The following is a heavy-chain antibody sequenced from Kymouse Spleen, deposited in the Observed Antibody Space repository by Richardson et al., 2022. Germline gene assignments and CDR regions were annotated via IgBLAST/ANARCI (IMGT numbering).Heavy chain of an antibody. CDR3: AKDMGYSSSWNYYYYYGMDV. D-gene: IGHD6-13*01. CDR1: GFTFDDYA. J-gene: IGHJ6*02. Sequence: EVQLVESGGGLVQPGRSLRLSCAASGFTFDDYAMHWVRQAPGKGLEWVSGISWNSGSIGYADSVKGRFTISRDNAKNSLYLQMNSLRAEDTALYYCAKDMGYSSSWNYYYYYGMDVWGQGTTVTVSS. CDR2: ISWNSGSI. V-gene: IGHV3-9*01.